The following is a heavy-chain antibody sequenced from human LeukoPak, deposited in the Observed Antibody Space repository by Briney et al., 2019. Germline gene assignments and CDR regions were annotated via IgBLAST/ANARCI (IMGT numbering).Heavy chain of an antibody. D-gene: IGHD3-10*01. CDR3: ASSPEGSRSSSYSFDI. Sequence: SETLSLTCTVSGDSIISGHYYWSWIRQPPGKGLEWIGYIFYGGSTYYKPSLKSRITISVDTSKNQFSLKLSSVTATDTAVYYCASSPEGSRSSSYSFDIWGQGTMVTVSS. J-gene: IGHJ3*02. CDR1: GDSIISGHYY. CDR2: IFYGGST. V-gene: IGHV4-30-4*01.